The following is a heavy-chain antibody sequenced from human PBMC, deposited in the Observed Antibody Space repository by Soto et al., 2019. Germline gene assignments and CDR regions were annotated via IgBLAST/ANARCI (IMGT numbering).Heavy chain of an antibody. J-gene: IGHJ6*03. D-gene: IGHD5-12*01. CDR1: GDSFNDYY. CDR3: ARESGGATATLDYYYFYMDV. Sequence: VQLAQSGAEVKKPGASVKVSCKTSGDSFNDYYIHWVRQAPGQGLEWMGWINPNGGVTKYAQKFQGRVTVTRDTSIRTVYMELSSLRSDDTAVYYCARESGGATATLDYYYFYMDVWGKGTTVTVSS. CDR2: INPNGGVT. V-gene: IGHV1-2*02.